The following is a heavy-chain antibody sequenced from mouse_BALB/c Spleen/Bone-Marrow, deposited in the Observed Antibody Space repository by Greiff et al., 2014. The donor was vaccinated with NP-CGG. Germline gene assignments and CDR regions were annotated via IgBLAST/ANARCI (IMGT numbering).Heavy chain of an antibody. V-gene: IGHV1-20*02. CDR3: GRSYGYDDWFAY. CDR2: INPYNGDT. J-gene: IGHJ3*01. D-gene: IGHD2-2*01. Sequence: VQLQQSGPELVKPGASVKISCKASGYSFTGYFMNWVKQSHGKSLEWIGRINPYNGDTFYNQKFKGKATLTVDKSSSTAHMEXXXXXSEDSAVYYCGRSYGYDDWFAYWGQGTLVTVSA. CDR1: GYSFTGYF.